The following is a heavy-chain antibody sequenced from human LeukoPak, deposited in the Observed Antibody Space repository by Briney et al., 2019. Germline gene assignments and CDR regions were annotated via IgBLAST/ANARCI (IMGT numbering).Heavy chain of an antibody. J-gene: IGHJ6*02. Sequence: PSETLSLTCAVYGGSFSGYYWSWIRQPPGKGLEWIGEINHSGSTNYNPSLKSRVTISVDTSKNQFSLKLSSVTAADTAVYYCASLVVDHYGMDVWGQGTTVTVSS. CDR1: GGSFSGYY. CDR3: ASLVVDHYGMDV. V-gene: IGHV4-34*01. D-gene: IGHD2-15*01. CDR2: INHSGST.